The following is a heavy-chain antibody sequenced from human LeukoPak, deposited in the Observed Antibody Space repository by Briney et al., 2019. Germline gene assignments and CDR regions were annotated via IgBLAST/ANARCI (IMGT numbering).Heavy chain of an antibody. D-gene: IGHD3-10*01. CDR3: AKESSASYYIDY. CDR1: GFTFSNYG. CDR2: IWYDGSRK. V-gene: IGHV3-33*03. J-gene: IGHJ4*02. Sequence: PGRSLRLSCAASGFTFSNYGMYWVRQAPGKGLEWIAVIWYDGSRKHYADSVRGRFTISRDNSKNTVYLQMDDLRAEDTAVYYCAKESSASYYIDYWGQGTLVTVSS.